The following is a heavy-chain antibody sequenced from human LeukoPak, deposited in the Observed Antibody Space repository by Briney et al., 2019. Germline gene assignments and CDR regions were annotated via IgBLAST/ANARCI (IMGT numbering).Heavy chain of an antibody. J-gene: IGHJ4*02. Sequence: TGGSLRLSCTASGFTFGDYAMSWVRQAPGKGLEWVGFIRSKAYGGTTEYAASVKGRFTISRDDSKSIAYLQMNSLKTEDTAVYYCTRYYDFWSGYGTFDYWGQGTLVTVSS. CDR2: IRSKAYGGTT. CDR3: TRYYDFWSGYGTFDY. D-gene: IGHD3-3*01. CDR1: GFTFGDYA. V-gene: IGHV3-49*04.